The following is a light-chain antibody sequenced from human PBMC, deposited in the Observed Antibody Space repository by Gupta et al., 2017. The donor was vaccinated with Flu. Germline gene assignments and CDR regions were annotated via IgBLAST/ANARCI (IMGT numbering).Light chain of an antibody. Sequence: EIVLTQSPGTLSLSPGERATLSCRASQSISSDYLAWYQQKPGQAPSLLIYGASSRATGIPDRISGSGFGTDFTLTISSLVPHDFAVYYYRQECNSPITFGRGTTVEIK. CDR3: RQECNSPIT. CDR1: QSISSDY. V-gene: IGKV3-20*01. J-gene: IGKJ4*01. CDR2: GAS.